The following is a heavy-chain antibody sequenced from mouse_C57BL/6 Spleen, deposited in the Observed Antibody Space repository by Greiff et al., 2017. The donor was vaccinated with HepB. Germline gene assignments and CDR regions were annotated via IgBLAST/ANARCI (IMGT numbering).Heavy chain of an antibody. CDR2: IDPEDGET. CDR1: GFNIKDYY. Sequence: VQLKQSGAELVKPGASVKLSCTASGFNIKDYYMHWVKQRTEQGLEWIGRIDPEDGETKYAPKFQGKATITADTSSNTAYMQLSSLTSEDTAVYYCASSSITTGVATGPFAYWGQGTLVTVSA. CDR3: ASSSITTGVATGPFAY. J-gene: IGHJ3*01. V-gene: IGHV14-2*01. D-gene: IGHD1-1*01.